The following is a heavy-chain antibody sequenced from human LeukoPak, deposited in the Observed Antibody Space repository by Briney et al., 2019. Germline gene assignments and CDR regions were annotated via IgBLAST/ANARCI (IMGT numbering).Heavy chain of an antibody. CDR2: INRDGGTT. CDR1: GFTPNNYW. J-gene: IGHJ6*02. D-gene: IGHD2-2*01. V-gene: IGHV3-74*01. CDR3: ARGPQRGAAANYYGLDV. Sequence: GGSLRLSCAASGFTPNNYWMHWVRQAPGEGLVWVSRINRDGGTTTYADCVKGRFTISGDNTKSTLYLQMNSLTSEDTAVYYCARGPQRGAAANYYGLDVWGQGTTVTVSS.